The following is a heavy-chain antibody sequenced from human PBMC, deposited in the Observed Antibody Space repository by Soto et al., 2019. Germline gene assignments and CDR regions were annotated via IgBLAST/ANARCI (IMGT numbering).Heavy chain of an antibody. J-gene: IGHJ3*02. Sequence: QVQLQESGPGLVKPSETLSLTCTVSGGSISSYYWSWIQQPPGKGLEWIGYIYYSGSTNYNPSLKSRVTISVDTSKNQFSLKLSSVTAADTAVYYCARGARYYDILTGYYLDAFDIWGQGTMVTVSS. CDR1: GGSISSYY. V-gene: IGHV4-59*01. CDR2: IYYSGST. D-gene: IGHD3-9*01. CDR3: ARGARYYDILTGYYLDAFDI.